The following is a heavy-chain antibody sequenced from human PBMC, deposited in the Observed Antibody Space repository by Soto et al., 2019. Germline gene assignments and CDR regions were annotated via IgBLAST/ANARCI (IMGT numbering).Heavy chain of an antibody. CDR1: GFTFSSYA. J-gene: IGHJ3*02. CDR3: TRRGAVIPTAIAAFDI. CDR2: ISGSGGST. Sequence: GSLRLSCAASGFTFSSYAMSWVRQAPGKGLGWVSGISGSGGSTYYADSVKGRFTISRDNSKNTLYLQMNGLRAEDTAIYYCTRRGAVIPTAIAAFDIWGQGTMVTVSS. D-gene: IGHD2-2*01. V-gene: IGHV3-23*01.